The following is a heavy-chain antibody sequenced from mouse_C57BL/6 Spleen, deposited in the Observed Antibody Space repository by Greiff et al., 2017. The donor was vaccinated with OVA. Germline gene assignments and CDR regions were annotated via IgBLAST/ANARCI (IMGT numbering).Heavy chain of an antibody. D-gene: IGHD1-1*01. J-gene: IGHJ4*01. CDR1: GYTFTSYW. CDR3: ARRGSSYGDAMDY. V-gene: IGHV1-59*01. Sequence: QVQLQQPGAELVRPGTSVKLSCKASGYTFTSYWMHWVKQRPGQGLEWIGVIDPSDSYTNYNQKFKGKATLTVDTSSSTAYMQLSSLTSEDSAVYYCARRGSSYGDAMDYWGQGTSVTVSS. CDR2: IDPSDSYT.